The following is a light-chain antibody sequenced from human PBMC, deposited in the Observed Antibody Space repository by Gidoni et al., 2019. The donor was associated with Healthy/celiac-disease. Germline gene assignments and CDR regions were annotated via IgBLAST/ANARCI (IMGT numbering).Light chain of an antibody. Sequence: YELTQPPAVSVAPGQTASITCSGEKLGDKYACWYQQKPGQSPVLVLYQDRKRPSGIPERFSGSHSVTTATLTLRWTQALDEADYYCQAWDSSTYVVFGGGTKLSVL. J-gene: IGLJ2*01. CDR1: KLGDKY. CDR2: QDR. V-gene: IGLV3-1*01. CDR3: QAWDSSTYVV.